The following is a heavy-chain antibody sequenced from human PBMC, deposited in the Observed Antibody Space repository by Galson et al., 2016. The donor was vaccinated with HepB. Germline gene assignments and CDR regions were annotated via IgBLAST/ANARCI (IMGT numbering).Heavy chain of an antibody. D-gene: IGHD3-3*01. J-gene: IGHJ4*02. CDR2: IYSSGDT. CDR3: AKSLPLFH. V-gene: IGHV4-59*01. Sequence: SETLSLTCTVSGGSMNGYYWSWVRQPPGKGLEWIGYIYSSGDTNHNPSLKSRVTISVDTSKNQFSLRLTSVTTADTAVYYCAKSLPLFHWGQGILVTVSS. CDR1: GGSMNGYY.